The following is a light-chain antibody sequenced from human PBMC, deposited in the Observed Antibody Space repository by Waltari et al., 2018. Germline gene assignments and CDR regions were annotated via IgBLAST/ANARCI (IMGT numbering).Light chain of an antibody. V-gene: IGLV2-14*01. CDR1: SSDGGAYSY. CDR3: SSFTTTSTWV. J-gene: IGLJ3*02. Sequence: QSALTQPASVSGSPGQQITISSSGTSSDGGAYSYVSWYQHHPGTAPKLMIFEVSNRPSGVSDRFSGSKSGNTASLTISGLQAEDEADYYCSSFTTTSTWVFGGGTKLTVL. CDR2: EVS.